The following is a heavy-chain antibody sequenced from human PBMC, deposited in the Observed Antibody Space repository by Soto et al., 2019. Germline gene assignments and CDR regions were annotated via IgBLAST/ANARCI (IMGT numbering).Heavy chain of an antibody. CDR2: IYWDDDK. CDR3: AHSVVGGLVYYFDY. D-gene: IGHD6-19*01. V-gene: IGHV2-5*02. CDR1: GFSLSSTRVA. J-gene: IGHJ4*02. Sequence: QITLKESGPTLVKPTQTLTLTCTFSGFSLSSTRVAVGWIRQPPGKALEWLALIYWDDDKRYSPFLKSRLTITKDTSKNQVVLTMTNMDPVDTATYSCAHSVVGGLVYYFDYWGQGTLVTVSS.